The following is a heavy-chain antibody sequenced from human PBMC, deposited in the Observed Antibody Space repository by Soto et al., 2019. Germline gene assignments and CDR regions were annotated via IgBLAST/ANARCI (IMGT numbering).Heavy chain of an antibody. CDR1: GGTFRNYP. J-gene: IGHJ4*02. CDR3: ARGPLVVLNYFES. Sequence: ASVKVSCKASGGTFRNYPINWVRQAPGQGLEWMGSIFPLTDIPDYAQNFQARLTISADKSTSTAYMELSSLTSDDTAMYFCARGPLVVLNYFESWGQGTLVPVSS. V-gene: IGHV1-69*04. CDR2: IFPLTDIP.